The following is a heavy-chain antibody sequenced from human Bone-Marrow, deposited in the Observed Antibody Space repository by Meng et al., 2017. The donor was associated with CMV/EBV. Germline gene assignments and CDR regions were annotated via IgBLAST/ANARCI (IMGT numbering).Heavy chain of an antibody. Sequence: ASVKVSCKASGYTFTGYYMYWVRQAPGQGLEWMGWINPNSGGTNYAQKFQGRVTMTRDTSISTAYMELSSLRSEDTAVYYCARGPSIVVVPATWSYGMDVWGQGTTVTVSS. V-gene: IGHV1-2*02. CDR2: INPNSGGT. J-gene: IGHJ6*02. CDR3: ARGPSIVVVPATWSYGMDV. CDR1: GYTFTGYY. D-gene: IGHD2-2*01.